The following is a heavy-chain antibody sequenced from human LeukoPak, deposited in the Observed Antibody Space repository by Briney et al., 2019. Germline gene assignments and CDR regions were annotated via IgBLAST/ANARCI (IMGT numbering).Heavy chain of an antibody. D-gene: IGHD6-19*01. Sequence: GGSLRLSCAASGFTLSSYWMHWVRHAPGKGLVWVSRINSDGSSTNYADSVKGRFTISRDNAKNTLYLQMNSLRAEDTAVYYCARDSSGWYGEYWGQGTLVTVSS. J-gene: IGHJ4*02. CDR2: INSDGSST. V-gene: IGHV3-74*01. CDR3: ARDSSGWYGEY. CDR1: GFTLSSYW.